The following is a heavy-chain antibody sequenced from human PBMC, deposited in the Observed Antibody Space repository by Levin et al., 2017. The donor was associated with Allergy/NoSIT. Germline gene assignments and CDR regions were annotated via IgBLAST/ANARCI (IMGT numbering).Heavy chain of an antibody. CDR2: ISESSTTI. V-gene: IGHV3-48*04. CDR1: GFTFSSYI. D-gene: IGHD1-1*01. J-gene: IGHJ6*02. CDR3: ARASPNWNDRHYYYYGMDV. Sequence: GESLKISCAASGFTFSSYIMNWVRQAPGKGLEWVSYISESSTTIYYADSVKGRFTISRDNAKNSLYLQMNSLRAEDTAVYYCARASPNWNDRHYYYYGMDVWGQGTTVTVSS.